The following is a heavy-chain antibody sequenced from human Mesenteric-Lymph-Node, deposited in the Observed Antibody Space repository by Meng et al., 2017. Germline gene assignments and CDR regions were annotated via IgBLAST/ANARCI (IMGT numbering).Heavy chain of an antibody. CDR2: IDHRGNT. CDR1: GGSLSGAY. V-gene: IGHV4-34*01. J-gene: IGHJ5*02. D-gene: IGHD3-10*01. CDR3: ARRGPSGNFSP. Sequence: QVHRQQWGAGLLKPSETLSLTCAVNGGSLSGAYWNWIRQPPGKGLEWIGEIDHRGNTKYNPSLKSRVTISLDTSKKQFSLKVSSVTAADSAVYYCARRGPSGNFSPWSQGALVTVSS.